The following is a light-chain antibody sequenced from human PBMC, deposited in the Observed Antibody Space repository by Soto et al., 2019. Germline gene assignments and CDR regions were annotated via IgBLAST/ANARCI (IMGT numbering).Light chain of an antibody. Sequence: QSVRTQPPAVSAAPGQKVTISCSGSSSNIGGNSVSWYQQLPGTAPKLLIYDDNKRPSGIPDRFSGSKSGTSATLGITGFQTGDEADYCGSWDSSLSAYVFGTGTKVTVL. CDR3: GSWDSSLSAYV. J-gene: IGLJ1*01. V-gene: IGLV1-51*01. CDR2: DDN. CDR1: SSNIGGNS.